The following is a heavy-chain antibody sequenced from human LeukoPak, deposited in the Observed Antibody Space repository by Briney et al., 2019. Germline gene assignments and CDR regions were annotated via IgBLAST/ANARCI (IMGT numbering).Heavy chain of an antibody. D-gene: IGHD6-13*01. CDR3: AREQAAAAGTHRYYFYYGIDV. CDR2: IKEDGSEK. CDR1: GFTFSRYW. Sequence: GESLRLSCADSGFTFSRYWMTWVRQAPGKGLEWVANIKEDGSEKYYADSVKGRFTISRDNAKNSLNLQMNSLRAEDTAVYYCAREQAAAAGTHRYYFYYGIDVWGQGTTVTVSS. J-gene: IGHJ6*02. V-gene: IGHV3-7*05.